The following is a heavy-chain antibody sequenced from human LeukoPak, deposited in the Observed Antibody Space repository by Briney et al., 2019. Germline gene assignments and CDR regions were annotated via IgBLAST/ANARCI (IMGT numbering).Heavy chain of an antibody. CDR1: GFTFNNYG. J-gene: IGHJ6*03. V-gene: IGHV3-23*01. CDR2: ISGSGGST. D-gene: IGHD3-3*01. Sequence: GGSLRLSCAASGFTFNNYGMHWVRQAPGKGLEWVSAISGSGGSTYYADSVKGRFTISRDNSKNTLYLQMNSLRAEDTAVYYCAKVRGFWSGYRYYYYMDVWGKGTTVTVSS. CDR3: AKVRGFWSGYRYYYYMDV.